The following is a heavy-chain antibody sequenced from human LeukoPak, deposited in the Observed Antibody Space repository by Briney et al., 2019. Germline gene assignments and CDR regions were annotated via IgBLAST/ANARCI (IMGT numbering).Heavy chain of an antibody. D-gene: IGHD6-19*01. CDR1: GGSISSYY. CDR3: ARGGWSLDF. V-gene: IGHV4-59*01. J-gene: IGHJ4*02. CDR2: IYFSGTT. Sequence: SETLSLICTVSGGSISSYYWSWIRQPPGKGLEWIGYIYFSGTTNYNPSLKSRVSISVDTSKNQFSLKLSSVTAADTAVYYCARGGWSLDFWGQGTLVTVSS.